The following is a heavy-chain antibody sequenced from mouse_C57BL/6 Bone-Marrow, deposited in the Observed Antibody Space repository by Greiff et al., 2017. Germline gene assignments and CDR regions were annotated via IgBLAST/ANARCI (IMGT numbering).Heavy chain of an antibody. D-gene: IGHD1-1*01. Sequence: EVMLVESGGGLVKPGGSLKLSCAASGFTFSSYAMSWVRQTPEKSLEWVATISDGGSYTYYPDNVKGRFTISRDNAKNNLYLQMSHLKSEDTAMYYCAGEGGSSSFDDWGQGTTLTVSS. CDR3: AGEGGSSSFDD. CDR2: ISDGGSYT. V-gene: IGHV5-4*01. J-gene: IGHJ2*01. CDR1: GFTFSSYA.